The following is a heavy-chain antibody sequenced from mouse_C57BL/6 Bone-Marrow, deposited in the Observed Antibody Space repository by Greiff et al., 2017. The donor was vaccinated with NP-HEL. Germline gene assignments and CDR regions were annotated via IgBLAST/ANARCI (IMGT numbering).Heavy chain of an antibody. Sequence: EVKLLESGGGLVQPGGSLKLSCAASGFTFSDYYMYWVRQTPEKRLEWVAYISNGGGSTYYPDTVKGRFTISRDDAKNTLYLQMSRLKSEDTAMYYCASHLPYAMDYWGQGTSVTVSS. J-gene: IGHJ4*01. CDR3: ASHLPYAMDY. CDR1: GFTFSDYY. CDR2: ISNGGGST. V-gene: IGHV5-12*01.